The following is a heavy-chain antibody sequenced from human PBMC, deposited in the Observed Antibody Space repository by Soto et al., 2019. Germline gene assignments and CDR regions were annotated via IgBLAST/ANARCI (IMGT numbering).Heavy chain of an antibody. D-gene: IGHD5-12*01. Sequence: GESLKISCKGSGYRFTTYWIGWVRQMPGKGLEWMGLIYPGDSNTRFSPSFQGQVTISVDMSISSLYLQMNSLRAEDTAVYYCARWDGYNYFFDYWGQGTLVTVSS. CDR1: GYRFTTYW. CDR3: ARWDGYNYFFDY. CDR2: IYPGDSNT. V-gene: IGHV5-51*01. J-gene: IGHJ4*02.